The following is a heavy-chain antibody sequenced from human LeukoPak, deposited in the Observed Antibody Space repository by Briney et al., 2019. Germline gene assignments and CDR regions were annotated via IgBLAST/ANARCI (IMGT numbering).Heavy chain of an antibody. CDR2: ISSSGSRI. V-gene: IGHV3-23*01. Sequence: GGSLRLSCAASGFTFSSYGMTWPRQAPGKGLEWVSGISSSGSRIDYGDSVKGRFIISRDNSKNTLYLQVNSLRADDTAVYYFAKDAWGGDCHDAFDIWGQGTLVTVSS. CDR3: AKDAWGGDCHDAFDI. J-gene: IGHJ3*02. D-gene: IGHD2-21*02. CDR1: GFTFSSYG.